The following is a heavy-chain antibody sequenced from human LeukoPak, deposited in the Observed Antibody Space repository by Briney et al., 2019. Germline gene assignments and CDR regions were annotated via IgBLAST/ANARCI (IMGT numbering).Heavy chain of an antibody. V-gene: IGHV2-5*02. D-gene: IGHD4-17*01. CDR2: IYWDDDK. CDR3: AHRRDYGDYTPFDI. Sequence: SGPTLVKPTQTLTLTCTFSGFSLSTSGVGVGWIRQPPGKALEWLALIYWDDDKRYSPSLKSRLTITKDTSKNQVVLTMTNMDPVDTATYYCAHRRDYGDYTPFDIWGQGTMVTVSS. J-gene: IGHJ3*02. CDR1: GFSLSTSGVG.